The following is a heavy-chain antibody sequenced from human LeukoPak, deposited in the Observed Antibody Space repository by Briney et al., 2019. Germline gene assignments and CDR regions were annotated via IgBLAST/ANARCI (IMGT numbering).Heavy chain of an antibody. CDR2: THHGGST. CDR1: GDSITSSRW. CDR3: AGSRSTTTYYGMDV. J-gene: IGHJ6*02. V-gene: IGHV4/OR15-8*01. Sequence: SETLSLTCVVSGDSITSSRWWNWVRQAPGKGLEWIGETHHGGSTNYNPSLKSRVTISVDKSKNQFSLKMNSVTAADTAVYYCAGSRSTTTYYGMDVWGQGTTVTVSS. D-gene: IGHD2-2*01.